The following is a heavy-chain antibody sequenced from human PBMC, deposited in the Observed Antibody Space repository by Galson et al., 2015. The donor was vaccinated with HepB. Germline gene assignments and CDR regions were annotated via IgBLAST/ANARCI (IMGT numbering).Heavy chain of an antibody. CDR1: GFTFSDYG. V-gene: IGHV3-33*01. D-gene: IGHD1-26*01. Sequence: SLRLSCAASGFTFSDYGMHWVRQAPGKGLEWVAVIWYDETNQYYADSVKGRFTISRDNSKNTLSLQMNSLRAEDTAMYYCARDGGPYSGSYDDCFDPWGQGTLVTVSS. J-gene: IGHJ5*02. CDR3: ARDGGPYSGSYDDCFDP. CDR2: IWYDETNQ.